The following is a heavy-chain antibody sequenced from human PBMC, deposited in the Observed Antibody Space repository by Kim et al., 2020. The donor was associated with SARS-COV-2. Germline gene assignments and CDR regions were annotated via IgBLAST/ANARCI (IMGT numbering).Heavy chain of an antibody. CDR1: GDTFSSYA. Sequence: SVKVSCKASGDTFSSYAIRWVRQAPGQGLEWMGWIIPVIGIAKYAQKFQGRVTITTDKSTSTAYMELSSLRSEDTAVYYCASFRIVATIIYYYGVAVCG. J-gene: IGHJ6*02. D-gene: IGHD5-12*01. CDR3: ASFRIVATIIYYYGVAV. V-gene: IGHV1-69*10. CDR2: IIPVIGIA.